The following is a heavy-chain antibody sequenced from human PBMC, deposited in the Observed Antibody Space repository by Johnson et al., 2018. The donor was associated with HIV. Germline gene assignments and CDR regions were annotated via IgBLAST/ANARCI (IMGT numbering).Heavy chain of an antibody. D-gene: IGHD6-19*01. V-gene: IGHV3-73*01. CDR1: GFTFSDYY. CDR2: IRSKANSYAT. CDR3: ARGQWLVPGAFDI. Sequence: VQLVESGGGLVKPGGSLRLSCAASGFTFSDYYMSWIRQASGKGLEWVGRIRSKANSYATASAASVKGRFTISRDDSKNTLYLQMNSLRADDTAVYYCARGQWLVPGAFDIWGQGTMVTVSS. J-gene: IGHJ3*02.